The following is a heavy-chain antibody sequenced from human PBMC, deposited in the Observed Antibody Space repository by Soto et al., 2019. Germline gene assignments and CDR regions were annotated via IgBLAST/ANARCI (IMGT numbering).Heavy chain of an antibody. J-gene: IGHJ6*02. Sequence: GGSLRLSCAASGFTFSSYAMSWVRQAPGKGLEWVSAISGSGGSTYYADSVKGRFTISRDNSKNTLYLQMNSLRAEDTAVYYCAKVDSSSWFSAYGMDVWGQGTTVTVSS. CDR2: ISGSGGST. V-gene: IGHV3-23*01. CDR3: AKVDSSSWFSAYGMDV. D-gene: IGHD6-13*01. CDR1: GFTFSSYA.